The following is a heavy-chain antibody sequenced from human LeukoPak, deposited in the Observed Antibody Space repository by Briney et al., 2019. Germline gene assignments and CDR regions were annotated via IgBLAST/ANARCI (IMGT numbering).Heavy chain of an antibody. CDR3: AREVYDFWSGYFDY. J-gene: IGHJ4*02. CDR1: GYTFTGYY. Sequence: ASVKVSCKASGYTFTGYYMHWVRQAPGQGLEWMGRINPNSGGTNYAQKFQGRVTMTRDTSISTAYMELSRLRSDDTAVYYCAREVYDFWSGYFDYWGQGTLVTVSS. V-gene: IGHV1-2*06. D-gene: IGHD3-3*01. CDR2: INPNSGGT.